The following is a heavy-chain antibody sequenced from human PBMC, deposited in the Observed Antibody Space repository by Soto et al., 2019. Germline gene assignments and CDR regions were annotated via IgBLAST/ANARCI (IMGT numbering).Heavy chain of an antibody. Sequence: GGSLRLSCAASGFTFSSYAMSWVRQAPWKGLEWVSGISGSGGITYYADSVKGRFTISRDNSKKTLYRQMNSLRAEDTAVYYCAKVKVRIAARPGRSFDYWGQGTLVTVSS. CDR2: ISGSGGIT. V-gene: IGHV3-23*01. CDR3: AKVKVRIAARPGRSFDY. CDR1: GFTFSSYA. D-gene: IGHD6-6*01. J-gene: IGHJ4*02.